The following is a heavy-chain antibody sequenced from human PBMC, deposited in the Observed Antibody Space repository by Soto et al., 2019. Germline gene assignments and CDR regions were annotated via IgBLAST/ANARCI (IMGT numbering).Heavy chain of an antibody. CDR1: GGSISSYY. V-gene: IGHV4-59*01. Sequence: SETLSLTCTVSGGSISSYYWSWIRQPPGKGLEWIGYIYYSGSTNYNPSLKSRVTISVDTSKNQFSLKLSSVTAADTAIYFCAREGNLGRWLQPLDFWGQGTLVTVSS. CDR2: IYYSGST. CDR3: AREGNLGRWLQPLDF. D-gene: IGHD5-12*01. J-gene: IGHJ4*02.